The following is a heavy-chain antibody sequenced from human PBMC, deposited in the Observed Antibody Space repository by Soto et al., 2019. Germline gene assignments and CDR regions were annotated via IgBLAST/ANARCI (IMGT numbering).Heavy chain of an antibody. D-gene: IGHD3-10*02. Sequence: PSQTLSLTCGVSGGTIRSSAWWRWVSQPPGKGLEWIGEIYHSGTVNYNPSLKSRVTVSLDKSKNQFSLNLNSVTAADTAIYYCARQSGRNVYYFDYWGQGALVTVSS. J-gene: IGHJ4*02. CDR3: ARQSGRNVYYFDY. V-gene: IGHV4-4*02. CDR2: IYHSGTV. CDR1: GGTIRSSAW.